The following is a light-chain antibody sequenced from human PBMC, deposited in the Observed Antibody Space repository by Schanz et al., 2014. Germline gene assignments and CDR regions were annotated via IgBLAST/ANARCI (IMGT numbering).Light chain of an antibody. CDR1: SSDVGGYNY. CDR3: CSYSHTRTFVL. Sequence: QSVLTQPASVSGSPGQSITISCTGTSSDVGGYNYVSWYQQHPGKAPKLMIYEVTKRPSGVPDRFSGSKSGNTASLTVSGLQAEDEATYYCCSYSHTRTFVLFGGGTKVTVL. J-gene: IGLJ2*01. V-gene: IGLV2-8*01. CDR2: EVT.